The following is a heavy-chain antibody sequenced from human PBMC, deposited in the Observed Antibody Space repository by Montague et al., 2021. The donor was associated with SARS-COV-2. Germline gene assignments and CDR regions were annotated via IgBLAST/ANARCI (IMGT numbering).Heavy chain of an antibody. Sequence: SETLSLTCSVSGGSINNYFCGWIRQSPGKGLEWAGYMHSTGSTAXNPSLKSRVIISVDTSKTQISLKLSSVSAADTALYYCARAVVGAKTATIEPWGQGTLVTVSS. D-gene: IGHD5-24*01. CDR3: ARAVVGAKTATIEP. V-gene: IGHV4-59*01. CDR2: MHSTGST. CDR1: GGSINNYF. J-gene: IGHJ5*02.